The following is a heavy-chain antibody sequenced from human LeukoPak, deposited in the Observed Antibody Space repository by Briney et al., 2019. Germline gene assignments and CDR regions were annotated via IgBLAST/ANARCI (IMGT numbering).Heavy chain of an antibody. CDR2: IHSDGIST. D-gene: IGHD5-12*01. CDR3: ARVGMGDYDFLDY. CDR1: GFTFSRYC. Sequence: GGSVRLSCAASGFTFSRYCMHWVRQAPGKGLVWVSRIHSDGISTTYADSVKGRFTISRDNAKNTLYLQMNSLRAEDTAVYYCARVGMGDYDFLDYWGQGTLVTVSS. J-gene: IGHJ4*02. V-gene: IGHV3-74*01.